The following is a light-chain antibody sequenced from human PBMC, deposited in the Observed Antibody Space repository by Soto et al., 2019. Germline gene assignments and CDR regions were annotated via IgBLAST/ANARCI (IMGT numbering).Light chain of an antibody. CDR3: QQYYSYPPLT. CDR2: AAS. J-gene: IGKJ4*01. Sequence: IQMTHSPSSLSASVLCRVSITCLAGQSIYTYLSWYQQKPGKAPKLLIYAASTLQSGVPSRFSGSGSGTDFTLTISCLQSEDFATYYCQQYYSYPPLTFGGGTKVDIK. CDR1: QSIYTY. V-gene: IGKV1-8*01.